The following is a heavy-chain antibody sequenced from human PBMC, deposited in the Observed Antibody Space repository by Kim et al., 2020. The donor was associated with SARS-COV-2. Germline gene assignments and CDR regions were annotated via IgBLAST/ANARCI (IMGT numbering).Heavy chain of an antibody. CDR1: GFTFRTSA. V-gene: IGHV3-23*01. CDR2: IDAGGSNT. Sequence: GGSLRLSCVASGFTFRTSAMYWVRQAPREGLEWISAIDAGGSNTYYADSVRGRFTISRDNPKNTLYLQMSSLTADDTAVYYCAKVPSTVVTPAFDYWGQG. CDR3: AKVPSTVVTPAFDY. J-gene: IGHJ4*02. D-gene: IGHD4-17*01.